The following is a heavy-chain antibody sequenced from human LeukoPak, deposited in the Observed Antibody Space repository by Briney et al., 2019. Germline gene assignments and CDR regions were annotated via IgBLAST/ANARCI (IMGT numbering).Heavy chain of an antibody. CDR1: GGSFSGYY. CDR2: INHSGST. V-gene: IGHV4-34*01. Sequence: TSETLSLTCAVYGGSFSGYYWSWIRQPPGKGLEWIGEINHSGSTNYNPSLKSRVTISVDTSKNQFSLKLSSVTAADTAVYYCARVTVYCSGGSCYNWFDPWGQGTLVTVSS. D-gene: IGHD2-15*01. CDR3: ARVTVYCSGGSCYNWFDP. J-gene: IGHJ5*02.